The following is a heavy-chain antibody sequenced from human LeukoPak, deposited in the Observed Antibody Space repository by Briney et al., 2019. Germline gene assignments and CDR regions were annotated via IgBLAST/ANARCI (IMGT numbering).Heavy chain of an antibody. D-gene: IGHD3-22*01. J-gene: IGHJ4*02. V-gene: IGHV3-48*03. CDR1: GFTFSNYE. Sequence: PGGSLRLSCAASGFTFSNYEMNWVRQAPGKGLEWVSYINSPGSTIFYADSVKGRFTISRDNSKNTLYLQMNSLRAEDTAVYYCARGRGYYYDSSGYHGGVWYWGQGTLVTVSS. CDR2: INSPGSTI. CDR3: ARGRGYYYDSSGYHGGVWY.